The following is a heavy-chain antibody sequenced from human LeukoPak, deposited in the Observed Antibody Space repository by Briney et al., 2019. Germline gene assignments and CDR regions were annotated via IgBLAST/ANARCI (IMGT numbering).Heavy chain of an antibody. CDR1: GFTFSSYS. CDR3: ARDEYNWNVDAFDI. CDR2: ISSSSYI. D-gene: IGHD1-20*01. Sequence: PGGSLRLSCAASGFTFSSYSMNWVRQAPGKGLEWVSSISSSSYIYYADSVKGRFTISRDNAKNSLHLQMNSLRAEDTAVYYCARDEYNWNVDAFDIWGQGTVVTVSS. J-gene: IGHJ3*02. V-gene: IGHV3-21*01.